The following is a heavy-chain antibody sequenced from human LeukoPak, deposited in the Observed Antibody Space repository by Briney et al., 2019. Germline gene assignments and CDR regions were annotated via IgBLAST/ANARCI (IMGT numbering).Heavy chain of an antibody. CDR2: IYTSGST. D-gene: IGHD6-19*01. CDR3: ARDPSIAVAGIYGMDV. V-gene: IGHV4-61*02. Sequence: PSQTLSLTCTVSGGSISSGSYYWSWIRQPAGKGLEWIVRIYTSGSTNYNPSLKSRVTISVDTSKNHFSLKLSSVTAADTAVYYCARDPSIAVAGIYGMDVWGQGTTVTVSS. CDR1: GGSISSGSYY. J-gene: IGHJ6*02.